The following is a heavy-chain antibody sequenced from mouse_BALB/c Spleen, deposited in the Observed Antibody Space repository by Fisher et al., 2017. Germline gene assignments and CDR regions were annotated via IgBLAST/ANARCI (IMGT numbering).Heavy chain of an antibody. D-gene: IGHD1-1*01. J-gene: IGHJ4*01. CDR3: TRDRKLRNAMDY. V-gene: IGHV5-6-4*01. Sequence: RFTISRDNAKNTLYLQMSSLKSEDTAMYYCTRDRKLRNAMDYWGQGTSVTVSS.